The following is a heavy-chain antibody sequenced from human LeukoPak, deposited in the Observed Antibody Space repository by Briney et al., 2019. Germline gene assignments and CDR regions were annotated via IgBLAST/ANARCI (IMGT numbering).Heavy chain of an antibody. V-gene: IGHV1-8*01. CDR2: MDPNSGDT. CDR3: ARGFGAYYMDV. CDR1: GYTFTSYD. Sequence: ASVKVSCKASGYTFTSYDINWVRQATGQGLKWMGWMDPNSGDTGYAQKFQGRVTMTRNTSISTAYMELSSLRSEDTAVYYCARGFGAYYMDVWGKGTTVTVSS. J-gene: IGHJ6*03. D-gene: IGHD3-10*01.